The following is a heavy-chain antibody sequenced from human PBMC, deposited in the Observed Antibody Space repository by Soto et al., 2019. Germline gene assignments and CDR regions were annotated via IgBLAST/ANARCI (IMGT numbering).Heavy chain of an antibody. J-gene: IGHJ4*02. V-gene: IGHV3-23*01. Sequence: GGSLRLSCAASGFTFSSYAMSWVRQAPGKGLEWVSAISGSGGSTYYADSVKGRFTISRDNSKNTPYLQMNSLRAEDTAVDYCAKSNRAMIVVVITGFDYWGQGTLVTVSS. CDR3: AKSNRAMIVVVITGFDY. CDR1: GFTFSSYA. CDR2: ISGSGGST. D-gene: IGHD3-22*01.